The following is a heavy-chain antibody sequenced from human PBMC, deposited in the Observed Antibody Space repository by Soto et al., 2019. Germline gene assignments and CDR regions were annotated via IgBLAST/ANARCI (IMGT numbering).Heavy chain of an antibody. V-gene: IGHV1-69*13. CDR3: ARGPPGYCSGGSCYGANYYYGMDV. CDR2: IIPIFDTA. Sequence: SVKVSCKASGGTFRNYIISWVRPAPGQGLEWMGGIIPIFDTANYARRFQGRVTLTADESTSTGYMELSSLRSEDTAVYYCARGPPGYCSGGSCYGANYYYGMDVWGQGTTVTVSS. D-gene: IGHD2-15*01. J-gene: IGHJ6*02. CDR1: GGTFRNYI.